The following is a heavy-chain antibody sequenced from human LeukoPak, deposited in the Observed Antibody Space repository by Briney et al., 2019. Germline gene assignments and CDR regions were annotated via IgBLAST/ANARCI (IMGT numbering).Heavy chain of an antibody. CDR1: SYSICSVYY. V-gene: IGHV4-38-2*02. CDR2: ISHSGRT. D-gene: IGHD6-19*01. Sequence: SENLSFNFSVSSYSICSVYYWGWIRQPPGKGLEWIGPISHSGRTYFNPSLKSRVTISVDTSKHQFSLKLSSVTAADTAVYYCARDRIAVSDPPNWFDPWGQGTLVIVSS. CDR3: ARDRIAVSDPPNWFDP. J-gene: IGHJ5*02.